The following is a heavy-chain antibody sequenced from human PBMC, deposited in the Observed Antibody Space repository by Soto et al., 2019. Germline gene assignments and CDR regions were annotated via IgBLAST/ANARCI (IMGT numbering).Heavy chain of an antibody. Sequence: QITLKESGPTLVKPTQTLTLTCTFSGFSLSTSGVGVGWIRQPPGKALECLALIYWDDDKRYSPSLKSRLTSTKDTSKNQVVPTMTDMDPADTATYYCAQRLCDSRCYWDVGYFDSGGQGTLVTVSS. V-gene: IGHV2-5*02. CDR3: AQRLCDSRCYWDVGYFDS. J-gene: IGHJ4*02. CDR1: GFSLSTSGVG. CDR2: IYWDDDK. D-gene: IGHD2-15*01.